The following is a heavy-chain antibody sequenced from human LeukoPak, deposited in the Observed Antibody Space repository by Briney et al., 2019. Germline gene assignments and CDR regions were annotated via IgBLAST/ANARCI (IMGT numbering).Heavy chain of an antibody. CDR1: GGTFSSYA. CDR2: IIPILGIA. D-gene: IGHD3-22*01. J-gene: IGHJ4*02. CDR3: ASPYYYDSSGYYD. V-gene: IGHV1-69*04. Sequence: GASVKVSCKASGGTFSSYAISWVRQAPGQGLEWMGRIIPILGIANYAQKFQGRVTITADKSTSTAYMELSSLRSEDTAVYYCASPYYYDSSGYYDWGQGTLVTVSS.